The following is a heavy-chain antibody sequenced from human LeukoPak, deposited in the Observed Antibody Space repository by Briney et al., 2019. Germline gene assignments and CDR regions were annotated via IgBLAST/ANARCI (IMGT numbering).Heavy chain of an antibody. CDR3: ARERIVGATTSLEAFDI. D-gene: IGHD1-26*01. CDR1: GYTFTSYG. CDR2: ISAYNGNT. Sequence: ASVKVTCKASGYTFTSYGISWVRQAPGRGLEWMGWISAYNGNTNYAQKFQGRVTITTDQSTSTAYMELSSLRSEDTAVYYCARERIVGATTSLEAFDIWGQGTMVTVSS. J-gene: IGHJ3*02. V-gene: IGHV1-18*01.